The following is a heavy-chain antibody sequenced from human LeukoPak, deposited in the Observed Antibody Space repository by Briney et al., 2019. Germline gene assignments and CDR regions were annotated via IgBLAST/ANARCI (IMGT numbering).Heavy chain of an antibody. V-gene: IGHV3-23*01. D-gene: IGHD3-9*01. CDR1: GITVSSNY. J-gene: IGHJ5*02. Sequence: PGASLRPSCAASGITVSSNYMSWVRQAPGKGLEWVSAISGSGGSTYYADSVKGRFTISRDNSKNTLYLQMNSLRAEDTAVYYCAKDTKLRYFDWLSPGWFDPWGQGTLVTVSS. CDR2: ISGSGGST. CDR3: AKDTKLRYFDWLSPGWFDP.